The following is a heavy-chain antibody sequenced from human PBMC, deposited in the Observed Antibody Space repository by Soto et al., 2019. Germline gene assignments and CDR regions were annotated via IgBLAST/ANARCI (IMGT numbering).Heavy chain of an antibody. D-gene: IGHD3-9*01. CDR3: AKGWDDMLSGYSLPFGFHDY. Sequence: GGSLRLSCAASGFTFSSYGMHWVRQAPCKGLEWVAVISYDGSNKYYADSVKGRFTISRDNSKNTLYLQMNSLRAEDTAVYYCAKGWDDMLSGYSLPFGFHDYWGQGT. J-gene: IGHJ4*02. V-gene: IGHV3-30*18. CDR2: ISYDGSNK. CDR1: GFTFSSYG.